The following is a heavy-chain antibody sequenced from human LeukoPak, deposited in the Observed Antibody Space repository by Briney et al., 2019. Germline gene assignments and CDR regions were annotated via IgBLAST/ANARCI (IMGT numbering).Heavy chain of an antibody. D-gene: IGHD2-15*01. Sequence: GGSLRLSCAASGLTFSSYSLNWVRQAPGKGLEWVSSISSSTTYIYSVKGRFSISRDNAKNSVYLQMNSLRAEDTAVYYCARGVCGGNCYYKFDIWGQGTMVTVSS. CDR2: ISSSTTYI. CDR3: ARGVCGGNCYYKFDI. CDR1: GLTFSSYS. J-gene: IGHJ3*02. V-gene: IGHV3-21*01.